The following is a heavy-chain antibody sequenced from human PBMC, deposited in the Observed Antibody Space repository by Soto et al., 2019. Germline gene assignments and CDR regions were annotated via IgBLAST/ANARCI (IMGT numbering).Heavy chain of an antibody. CDR3: ASGGLGYSGYGPFDY. Sequence: ASVKVSCKASGYTFTSYAMHWVRQAPGQRLEWMGIINASNGNTKYAQKFQGRVTITRDTSTSTVYMELSSLRSEDTAVYYCASGGLGYSGYGPFDYWGQGTLVTVSS. V-gene: IGHV1-3*01. CDR1: GYTFTSYA. CDR2: INASNGNT. D-gene: IGHD5-12*01. J-gene: IGHJ4*02.